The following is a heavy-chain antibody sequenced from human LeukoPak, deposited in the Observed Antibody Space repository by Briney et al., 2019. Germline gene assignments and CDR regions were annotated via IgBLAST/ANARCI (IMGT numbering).Heavy chain of an antibody. CDR1: GFTFSRSG. J-gene: IGHJ6*02. Sequence: GGSLRLSCAASGFTFSRSGMHWVRQAPGKRLEWVAAIWYDGSHEDYADSVKGRFTISRDNSKNTLFMQMNSLRAEDTAVYYCARDQSSYGMDVWGQGTTVTVSS. CDR3: ARDQSSYGMDV. D-gene: IGHD3-16*02. V-gene: IGHV3-33*01. CDR2: IWYDGSHE.